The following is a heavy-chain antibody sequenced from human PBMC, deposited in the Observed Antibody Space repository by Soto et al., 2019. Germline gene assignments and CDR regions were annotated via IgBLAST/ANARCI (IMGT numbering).Heavy chain of an antibody. J-gene: IGHJ4*02. V-gene: IGHV1-69*13. Sequence: SVKVSCKASGGTFSRNTVSWVRQAPGQGLEWMGGIMPIFGSANYAQKFRGRVTITADENTRTVYMEMSSLRSEDTAVYYCARQFDSDTSGYYYAYWGQGTLVT. CDR3: ARQFDSDTSGYYYAY. D-gene: IGHD3-22*01. CDR1: GGTFSRNT. CDR2: IMPIFGSA.